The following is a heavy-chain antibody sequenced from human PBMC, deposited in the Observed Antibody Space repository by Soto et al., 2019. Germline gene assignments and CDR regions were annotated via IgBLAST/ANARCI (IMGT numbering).Heavy chain of an antibody. CDR3: ARRAGNRRGYPIDS. CDR2: IYYSGST. CDR1: GGYIRSDGSY. D-gene: IGHD5-18*01. Sequence: SETLSLTCAVSGGYIRSDGSYWTWIRQLPGGGLEWIGYIYYSGSTSYNPSLESRASISVDSSENQFSLRLTSVTAADTAVYYCARRAGNRRGYPIDSWGQGTLVTVS. J-gene: IGHJ4*02. V-gene: IGHV4-31*11.